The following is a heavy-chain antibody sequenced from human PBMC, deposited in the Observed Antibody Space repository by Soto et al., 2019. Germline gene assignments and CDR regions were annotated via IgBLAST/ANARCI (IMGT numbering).Heavy chain of an antibody. Sequence: QVQLVQSGAEVKKPGSSVKVSCKASGGTFSSYTISWVRQAPGQGLEWMGRIIPTLGIANYAQKFQGRVTITADKSTSTAYMELSSLRSEDTAVYYCAREAADNYYYYGMDVWGQGTTVTVSS. CDR3: AREAADNYYYYGMDV. J-gene: IGHJ6*02. D-gene: IGHD6-13*01. CDR2: IIPTLGIA. CDR1: GGTFSSYT. V-gene: IGHV1-69*02.